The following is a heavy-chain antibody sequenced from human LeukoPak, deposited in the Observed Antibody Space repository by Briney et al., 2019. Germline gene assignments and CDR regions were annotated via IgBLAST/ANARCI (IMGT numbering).Heavy chain of an antibody. Sequence: GGSLRLSCAASGFTFSSYAMSWVRQGPGKGLEWVSTISGSGGSTYYADSVKGRFTISRDNSKNTLYLQMNSLRAEDAAVYYCARVRSYFAGSYVDYWGQGTLVTVSS. CDR2: ISGSGGST. J-gene: IGHJ4*02. CDR3: ARVRSYFAGSYVDY. CDR1: GFTFSSYA. V-gene: IGHV3-23*01. D-gene: IGHD3-10*01.